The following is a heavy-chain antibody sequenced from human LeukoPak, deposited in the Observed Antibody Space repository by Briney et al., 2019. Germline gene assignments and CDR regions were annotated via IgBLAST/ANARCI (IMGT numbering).Heavy chain of an antibody. D-gene: IGHD1-14*01. J-gene: IGHJ4*02. CDR2: ITKGGDST. Sequence: GASLRLSCAASGFMFSNSAMSWVRQAPGKGLEWVSAITKGGDSTEYADSVKGRFTISRDNLKNTLFLQMNSLRDEDTAVYYCAKETWGPDDYWGQGTLVTVSS. CDR3: AKETWGPDDY. V-gene: IGHV3-23*01. CDR1: GFMFSNSA.